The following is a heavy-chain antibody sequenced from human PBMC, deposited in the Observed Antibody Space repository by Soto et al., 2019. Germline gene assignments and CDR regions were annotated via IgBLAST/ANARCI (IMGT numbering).Heavy chain of an antibody. CDR3: ARVNFPDSSHYGMDV. J-gene: IGHJ6*02. CDR1: GGSISSYY. V-gene: IGHV4-59*01. D-gene: IGHD6-13*01. CDR2: IYYSGST. Sequence: SETLSLTCTVSGGSISSYYWSWIRQPPGKGLEWIGYIYYSGSTNYNPSLKSRVTISVDTSKNQFSLKLSSVTAADTAVYYCARVNFPDSSHYGMDVWGQGTTVTVSS.